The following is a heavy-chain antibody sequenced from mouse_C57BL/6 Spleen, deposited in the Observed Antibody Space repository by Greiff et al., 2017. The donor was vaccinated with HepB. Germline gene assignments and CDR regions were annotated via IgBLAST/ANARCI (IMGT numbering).Heavy chain of an antibody. CDR1: GYAFSSSW. D-gene: IGHD2-1*01. CDR3: ARKGYGNYSMDY. V-gene: IGHV1-82*01. CDR2: IYPGDGDT. Sequence: VQLQESGPELVKPGASVKISCKASGYAFSSSWMNWVKQSPGKGLEWIGRIYPGDGDTNYNGKFKGKATLTADKSSSTAYMQLSSLTSEDSAVYFCARKGYGNYSMDYWGQGTSVTVSS. J-gene: IGHJ4*01.